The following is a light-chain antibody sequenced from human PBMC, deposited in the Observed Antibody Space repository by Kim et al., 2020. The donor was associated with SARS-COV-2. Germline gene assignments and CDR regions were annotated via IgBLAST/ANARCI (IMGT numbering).Light chain of an antibody. CDR2: DAS. V-gene: IGKV3-11*01. CDR1: QSVNSY. CDR3: HQRANWSLT. Sequence: EIVLTQSPATLSLSPGERATLSCRASQSVNSYLAWYQQKPGLAPRLLIYDASNTATGIPARFSGSGSGIDFTLTISSLEPEDFAVYYCHQRANWSLTFGHGTRLEIK. J-gene: IGKJ5*01.